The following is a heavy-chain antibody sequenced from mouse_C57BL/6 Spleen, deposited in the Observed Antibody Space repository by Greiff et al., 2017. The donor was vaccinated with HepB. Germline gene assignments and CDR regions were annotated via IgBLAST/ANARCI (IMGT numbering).Heavy chain of an antibody. V-gene: IGHV1-55*01. Sequence: QVQLQQPGAELVKPGASVKMSCKASGYTFTSYWITWVKQRPGQGLEWIGDIYPGSGSTNYNEKFKSKATLTVDTSSSTAYMQLSSLTSEDSAVYYCAREDYYGSYWYFDVWGTGTTVTVSS. CDR1: GYTFTSYW. D-gene: IGHD1-1*01. J-gene: IGHJ1*03. CDR3: AREDYYGSYWYFDV. CDR2: IYPGSGST.